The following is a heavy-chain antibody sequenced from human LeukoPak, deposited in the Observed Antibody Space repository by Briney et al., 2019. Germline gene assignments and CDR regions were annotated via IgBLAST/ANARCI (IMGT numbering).Heavy chain of an antibody. CDR2: IYSGGNT. V-gene: IGHV3-53*01. Sequence: GGSLRLSCAASGFTVSRNYMNWVRQAPGKGLEWVSIIYSGGNTYYADSVKGRFTISRDNSQNTLYLQMNSLRPEDTAVYYCARLLYYYDSSIYQRYFDYWGQGTLVTVSS. J-gene: IGHJ4*02. CDR1: GFTVSRNY. D-gene: IGHD3-22*01. CDR3: ARLLYYYDSSIYQRYFDY.